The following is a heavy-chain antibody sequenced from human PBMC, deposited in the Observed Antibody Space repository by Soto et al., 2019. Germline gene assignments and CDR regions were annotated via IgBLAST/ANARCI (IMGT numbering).Heavy chain of an antibody. V-gene: IGHV3-30-3*01. CDR1: GFTFSSYA. Sequence: GGSLRLSCAASGFTFSSYAMHWVRQAPGKGLEWVAVISYDGSNKYYADSVKGRFTISRDNSKNTLYLQMNSLRAEDTAVYYCASPGSSGWYWNWGQGTLVTVSS. CDR2: ISYDGSNK. CDR3: ASPGSSGWYWN. J-gene: IGHJ4*02. D-gene: IGHD6-19*01.